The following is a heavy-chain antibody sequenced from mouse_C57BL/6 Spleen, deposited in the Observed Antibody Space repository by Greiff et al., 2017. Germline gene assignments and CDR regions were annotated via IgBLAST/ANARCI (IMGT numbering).Heavy chain of an antibody. V-gene: IGHV1-7*01. Sequence: VQLQQSGAELAKPGASVKLSCKASGYTFTSYWMHWVKQRPGQGLEWIGYINPSSGYTKYNQKFKDKATLTADKSSSTAYMQLSSLTYEDSAVYYCARPYDGYYSFFAYWGQGTLVTVAA. CDR2: INPSSGYT. CDR3: ARPYDGYYSFFAY. D-gene: IGHD2-3*01. J-gene: IGHJ3*01. CDR1: GYTFTSYW.